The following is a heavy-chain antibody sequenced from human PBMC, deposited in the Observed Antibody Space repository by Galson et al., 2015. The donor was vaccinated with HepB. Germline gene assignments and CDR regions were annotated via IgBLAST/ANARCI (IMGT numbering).Heavy chain of an antibody. J-gene: IGHJ4*02. CDR3: ARDHFARGLGEVDY. V-gene: IGHV3-15*01. Sequence: SLRLSCAASGSTFSNAWMSWVRQAPGKGLEWVGRIKSKTDGGTTDYAAPVKGRFTISRDDSKNTLYLQMNSLTTEDTAVYYCARDHFARGLGEVDYWGQGTLVTVSS. D-gene: IGHD3-10*01. CDR1: GSTFSNAW. CDR2: IKSKTDGGTT.